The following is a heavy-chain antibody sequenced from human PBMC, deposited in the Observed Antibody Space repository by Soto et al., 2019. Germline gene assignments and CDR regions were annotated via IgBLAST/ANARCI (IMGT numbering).Heavy chain of an antibody. CDR1: GGSISSYY. J-gene: IGHJ4*02. CDR3: ARAGKDDFWSGIPLSY. D-gene: IGHD3-3*01. CDR2: IYYSGST. V-gene: IGHV4-59*01. Sequence: SETLSLTCPFSGGSISSYYWSWIRQPPGKGLEWIGYIYYSGSTNYNPSLKSRVTISVDTSKNQFSLKLSSVTAADTAVYYCARAGKDDFWSGIPLSYWGQGTLVTVSS.